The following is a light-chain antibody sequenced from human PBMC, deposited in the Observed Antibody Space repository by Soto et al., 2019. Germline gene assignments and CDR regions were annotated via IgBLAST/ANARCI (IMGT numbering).Light chain of an antibody. CDR3: QQRINWPIT. V-gene: IGKV3-11*01. CDR1: QSVSSY. Sequence: EIVLTQYPATLSLSPGERATLSCRASQSVSSYLAWYQQKPGQAPRLLIYDASNRATGIPARFSGSGSGTDFTLTISSLEPEDFAVYYCQQRINWPITFGQGKRLEIK. J-gene: IGKJ5*01. CDR2: DAS.